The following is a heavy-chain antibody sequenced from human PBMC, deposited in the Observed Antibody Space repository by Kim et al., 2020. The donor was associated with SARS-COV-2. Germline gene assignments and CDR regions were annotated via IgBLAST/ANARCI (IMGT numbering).Heavy chain of an antibody. CDR3: GISGI. J-gene: IGHJ4*02. Sequence: GGSLRLSCVESGITSSSYLLTWVRQAPGKGLEWVANIKRDGSERYYGDSVKGRFTISRDNAKSSVFLQMNSLRSEDTAVYYCGISGIWGQGTLVTVSS. CDR2: IKRDGSER. CDR1: GITSSSYL. V-gene: IGHV3-7*01.